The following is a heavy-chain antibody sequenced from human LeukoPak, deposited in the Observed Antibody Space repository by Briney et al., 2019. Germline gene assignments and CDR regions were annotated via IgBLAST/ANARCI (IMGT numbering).Heavy chain of an antibody. CDR1: GGSFSGYY. V-gene: IGHV4-34*01. J-gene: IGHJ6*02. CDR3: ARGEWDSYYYYGMDV. CDR2: INHSGST. Sequence: SETLSLTCAVYGGSFSGYYWSWIRQPPGKGLEWIGEINHSGSTNYNPSLKSRVTISVDTSKNQFSLKLSSVTAADTAVYYCARGEWDSYYYYGMDVWDQGTTVTVSS. D-gene: IGHD1-26*01.